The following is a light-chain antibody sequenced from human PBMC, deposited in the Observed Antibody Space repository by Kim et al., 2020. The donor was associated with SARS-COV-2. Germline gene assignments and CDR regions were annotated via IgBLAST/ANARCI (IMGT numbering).Light chain of an antibody. CDR2: EDD. J-gene: IGLJ3*02. Sequence: NFMLTQPHSVSESPGKTVTISCTRSSGRIDSYYVQWYQLRPGSSPTTLIYEDDHRPSGVPDRFSGSIDLSSNSASLTISGLRSEDEADYYCQSYDSSNQVFGGGTQLT. V-gene: IGLV6-57*01. CDR1: SGRIDSYY. CDR3: QSYDSSNQV.